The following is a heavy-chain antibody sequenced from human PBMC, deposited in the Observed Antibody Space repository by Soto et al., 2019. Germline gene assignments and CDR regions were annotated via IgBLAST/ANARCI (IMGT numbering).Heavy chain of an antibody. Sequence: QVQLQQWGAGLLKPSETLSLTCAVYGGSFSGYYWSWIRQPPGKGLEWIGEINHSRSTNYNPSLKSRVTISIETSRNQFSLKLSSVTAADTAVYYCARGAAGYKIRKWFDPWGEGSLVTVSS. CDR1: GGSFSGYY. D-gene: IGHD5-12*01. CDR3: ARGAAGYKIRKWFDP. V-gene: IGHV4-34*01. CDR2: INHSRST. J-gene: IGHJ5*02.